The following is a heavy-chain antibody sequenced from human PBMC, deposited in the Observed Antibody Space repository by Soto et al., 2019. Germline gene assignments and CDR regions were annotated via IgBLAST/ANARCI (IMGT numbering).Heavy chain of an antibody. J-gene: IGHJ6*02. V-gene: IGHV1-18*01. Sequence: GASVKVSCKASGYTFTSYGISWVRQAPGQGLEWMGWISAYNGNTNYAQKLQGRVTMTTDTSTSTAYMELRSLRSDDTAVYYCARDRAGGSGYYLSYYYYGMDVWGQGTTVTVSS. CDR1: GYTFTSYG. CDR3: ARDRAGGSGYYLSYYYYGMDV. CDR2: ISAYNGNT. D-gene: IGHD3-3*01.